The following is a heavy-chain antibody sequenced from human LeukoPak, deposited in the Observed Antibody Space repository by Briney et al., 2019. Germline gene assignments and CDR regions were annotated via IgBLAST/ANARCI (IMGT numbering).Heavy chain of an antibody. CDR2: IYTSGST. CDR1: GGSISSSNYY. CDR3: AKESTVTPGNVNWFDT. D-gene: IGHD4-17*01. V-gene: IGHV4-61*02. Sequence: PSQTLSLTCSVSGGSISSSNYYWSWIRQPAGKGLEWIGRIYTSGSTNYNPSLKSRVTISGDTSKNQFSLRLSSVTAADTAVYYCAKESTVTPGNVNWFDTWGQGTLVTVSS. J-gene: IGHJ5*02.